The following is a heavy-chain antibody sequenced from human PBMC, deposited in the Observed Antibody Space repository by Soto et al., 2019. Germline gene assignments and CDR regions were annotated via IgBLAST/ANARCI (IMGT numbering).Heavy chain of an antibody. Sequence: ASVKVSCKASGYTFTSYDINWVRQATGQGLEWMGWMNPNSGNTGYAQKFQGRVTMTRNPSISTAYMELSSLRSEDTAVYYCARGTRNYDFWSGYPVHSTGYYMDVWGKGTTVTVSS. D-gene: IGHD3-3*01. CDR2: MNPNSGNT. V-gene: IGHV1-8*01. J-gene: IGHJ6*03. CDR3: ARGTRNYDFWSGYPVHSTGYYMDV. CDR1: GYTFTSYD.